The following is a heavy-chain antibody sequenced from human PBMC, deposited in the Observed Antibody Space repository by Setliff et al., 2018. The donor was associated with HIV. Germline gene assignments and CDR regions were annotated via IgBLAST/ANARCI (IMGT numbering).Heavy chain of an antibody. D-gene: IGHD6-13*01. J-gene: IGHJ4*02. CDR3: ARGVWSSSWGYFDY. CDR2: ISAYNGST. V-gene: IGHV1-18*01. Sequence: ASVKVSCKASGYTFTSYGISWVRQAPGQGLEWMGWISAYNGSTNYAQKFQGRVTITTDESTSTAYMELSSLRSEDTAVYYCARGVWSSSWGYFDYWGQGTLVTVSS. CDR1: GYTFTSYG.